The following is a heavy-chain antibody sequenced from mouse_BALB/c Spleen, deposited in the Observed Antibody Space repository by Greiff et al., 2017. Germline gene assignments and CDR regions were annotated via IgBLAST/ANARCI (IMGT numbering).Heavy chain of an antibody. Sequence: VQLQQSGAELVKPGASVKLSCTASGFNIKDTYMHWVKRRPEQGLEWIGRIDPANGNTKYDPKFQGKATITADTSSNTAYLQLSSLTSEDTAVYYCARSNDGYYVWFAYWGQGTLGTVSA. D-gene: IGHD2-3*01. CDR3: ARSNDGYYVWFAY. CDR2: IDPANGNT. J-gene: IGHJ3*01. V-gene: IGHV14-3*02. CDR1: GFNIKDTY.